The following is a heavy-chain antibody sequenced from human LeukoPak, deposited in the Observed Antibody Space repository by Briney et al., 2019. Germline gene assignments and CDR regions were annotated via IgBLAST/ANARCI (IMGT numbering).Heavy chain of an antibody. V-gene: IGHV3-33*01. Sequence: GGSLRLSCAASGFTFSSIGMHWVRQTPGKGLEWVAGIWYDGSSKYYTDSVQGRFTISRDNDRNTLFLQMNSLRAQDTAVYYCVRASIEGATILDYWGQGTLVTVSS. CDR2: IWYDGSSK. J-gene: IGHJ4*02. D-gene: IGHD1-26*01. CDR1: GFTFSSIG. CDR3: VRASIEGATILDY.